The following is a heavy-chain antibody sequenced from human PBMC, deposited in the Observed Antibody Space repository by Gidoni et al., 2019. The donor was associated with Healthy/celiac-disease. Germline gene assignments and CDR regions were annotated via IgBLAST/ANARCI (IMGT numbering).Heavy chain of an antibody. CDR1: GFTFSSYA. CDR3: AKDSHYGDPEEPYYYYYGMDV. Sequence: EVQLLESGGGLVQPGGSLRLSCAASGFTFSSYAMSCVRQAPGKGLEWVSAISGSGGSTYYADSVKGRFTISRDNSKNTLYLQMNSLRAEDTAVYYCAKDSHYGDPEEPYYYYYGMDVWGQGTTVTVSS. D-gene: IGHD4-17*01. CDR2: ISGSGGST. J-gene: IGHJ6*02. V-gene: IGHV3-23*01.